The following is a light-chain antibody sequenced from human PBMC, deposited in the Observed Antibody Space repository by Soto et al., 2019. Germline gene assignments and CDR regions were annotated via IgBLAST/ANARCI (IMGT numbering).Light chain of an antibody. J-gene: IGLJ3*02. CDR1: SSNIGAGYD. CDR2: GNK. CDR3: HSYDNRLYGWV. V-gene: IGLV1-40*01. Sequence: QCVLMQPPNVSGAPGHRITNSCTGSSSNIGAGYDVHWYQHLPGTAPKLLLYGNKNRPSGVPDRFSGSKSGTSASLAITGLQAEDEASYYCHSYDNRLYGWVFGGGTQLTVL.